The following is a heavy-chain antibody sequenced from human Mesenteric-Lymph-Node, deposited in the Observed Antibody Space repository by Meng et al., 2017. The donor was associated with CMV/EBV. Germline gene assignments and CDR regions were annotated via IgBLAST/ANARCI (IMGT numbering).Heavy chain of an antibody. CDR3: ARGDYYSNYYFDY. Sequence: GESLKISCAASGFTFSSYAMSWVRQAPGKGLEWVSAISGSGGSTYYADSVKGRFTISRDNSKNTLYLQMNSLRAEDTAVYYCARGDYYSNYYFDYWGQGTLVTVSS. CDR2: ISGSGGST. CDR1: GFTFSSYA. V-gene: IGHV3-23*01. J-gene: IGHJ4*02. D-gene: IGHD4-11*01.